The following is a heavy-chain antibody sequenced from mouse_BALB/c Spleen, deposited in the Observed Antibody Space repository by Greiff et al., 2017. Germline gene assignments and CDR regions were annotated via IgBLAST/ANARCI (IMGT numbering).Heavy chain of an antibody. CDR2: ISYDGSN. CDR3: ASSGYPAWFAY. Sequence: DVKLQESGPGLVKPSQSLSLTCSVTGYSITSGYYWNWIRQFPGNKLEWMGYISYDGSNNYNPSLKNRISITRDTSKNQFFLKLNSVTTEDTATYYCASSGYPAWFAYWGQGTLVTVSA. CDR1: GYSITSGYY. D-gene: IGHD2-2*01. V-gene: IGHV3-6*02. J-gene: IGHJ3*01.